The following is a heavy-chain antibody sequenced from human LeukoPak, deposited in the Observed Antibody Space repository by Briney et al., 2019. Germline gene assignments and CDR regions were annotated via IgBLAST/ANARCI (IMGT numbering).Heavy chain of an antibody. CDR2: IYTSGST. CDR3: ARDQGIAAAGTRYMDV. CDR1: GGSISSYY. J-gene: IGHJ6*03. D-gene: IGHD6-13*01. Sequence: SETLSLTCTVSGGSISSYYWSWIRQPAGKGLEWIGRIYTSGSTNYNPSLKSRVTMSVDTSKNQFSLKLSSVTAADTAVYYCARDQGIAAAGTRYMDVWGKGTRSPSP. V-gene: IGHV4-4*07.